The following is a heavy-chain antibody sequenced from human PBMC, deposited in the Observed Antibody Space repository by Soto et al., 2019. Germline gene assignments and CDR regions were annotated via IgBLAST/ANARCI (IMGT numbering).Heavy chain of an antibody. CDR3: ARYELEPLFDY. D-gene: IGHD1-1*01. Sequence: SETLSLTCAVYGGSFSGYYWSWIRQPPGKGLEWIGEINHSGSTNYNPSLKSRVTISVDTSKNQFSLKLSSVTAADTAVYYCARYELEPLFDYWGQGTLVTVS. CDR2: INHSGST. CDR1: GGSFSGYY. J-gene: IGHJ4*02. V-gene: IGHV4-34*01.